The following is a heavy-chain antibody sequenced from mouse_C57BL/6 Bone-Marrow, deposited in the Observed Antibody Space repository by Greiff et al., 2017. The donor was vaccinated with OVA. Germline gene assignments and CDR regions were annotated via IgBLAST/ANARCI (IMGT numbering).Heavy chain of an antibody. Sequence: QVQLQQPGAELVMPGASVKLSCKASGYTFTSYWMHWVKQRPGQGLEWIGEIDPSDSYTNYNQKFKGKSTLTVDKSSSTAYMQRSSLTSEDSAVYYCARKGRWLLRAMDYWGQGTSVTVSS. J-gene: IGHJ4*01. CDR3: ARKGRWLLRAMDY. D-gene: IGHD2-3*01. CDR1: GYTFTSYW. CDR2: IDPSDSYT. V-gene: IGHV1-69*01.